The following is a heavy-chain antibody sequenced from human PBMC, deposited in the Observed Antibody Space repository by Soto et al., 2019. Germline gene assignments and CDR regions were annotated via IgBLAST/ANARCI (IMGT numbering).Heavy chain of an antibody. CDR1: GFTFSSYA. CDR2: ISYDGSNK. Sequence: GGSLRLSCAASGFTFSSYAMHWVRQAPGKGLEWVAVISYDGSNKYYADSVKGRFTISRDNSKNTLYLQMNSLRAEDTAVHYCARDYDFWSGSRKYYYYYGMDVWGQGTTVTVS. V-gene: IGHV3-30-3*01. CDR3: ARDYDFWSGSRKYYYYYGMDV. J-gene: IGHJ6*02. D-gene: IGHD3-3*01.